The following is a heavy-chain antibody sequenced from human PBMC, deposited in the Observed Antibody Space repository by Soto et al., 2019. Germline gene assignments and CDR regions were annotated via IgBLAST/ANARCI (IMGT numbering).Heavy chain of an antibody. CDR2: MSYDGTTK. V-gene: IGHV3-30-3*01. CDR1: GFIFSNYV. D-gene: IGHD3-10*01. Sequence: GGSLRLSCAASGFIFSNYVMYWVRQAPGKGLEWVAFMSYDGTTKSYADSVKGRFTISRDNSQNTLYLQMNSLRPEDIGVYYFAREVLWSRYYDYWGQGTLVTVSS. CDR3: AREVLWSRYYDY. J-gene: IGHJ4*02.